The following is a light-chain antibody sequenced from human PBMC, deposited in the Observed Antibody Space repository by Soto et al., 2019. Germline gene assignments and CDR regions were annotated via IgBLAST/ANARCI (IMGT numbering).Light chain of an antibody. CDR3: QQYGSSPGT. J-gene: IGKJ4*01. CDR1: QNVLSNY. Sequence: EIVLTQSPGTLSLSPGEGATLSCWASQNVLSNYLAWYQQKPGQAPRLXIYGASTRATGIPDSFGGSGSGTDFTLTISRLEPEDFAVYYCQQYGSSPGTFGGGTKVDI. CDR2: GAS. V-gene: IGKV3-20*01.